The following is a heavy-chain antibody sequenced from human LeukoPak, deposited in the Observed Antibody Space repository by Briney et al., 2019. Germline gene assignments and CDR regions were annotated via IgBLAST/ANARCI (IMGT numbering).Heavy chain of an antibody. J-gene: IGHJ4*02. Sequence: GGSLTLSCAASGFTFSSYWMHWLRHPPGKGLVWVSRINGDGSRTTSADSVKGRFTISRDNAKNTLYLQMNSLRAEDTAVYYCAAGYYFGDYWGQGTLVTVSS. CDR3: AAGYYFGDY. V-gene: IGHV3-74*01. CDR2: INGDGSRT. CDR1: GFTFSSYW. D-gene: IGHD3-22*01.